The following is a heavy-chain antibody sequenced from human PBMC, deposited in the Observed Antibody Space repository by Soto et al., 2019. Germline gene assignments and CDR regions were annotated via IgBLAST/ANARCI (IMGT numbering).Heavy chain of an antibody. D-gene: IGHD3-3*01. CDR1: GFTFSSYA. Sequence: GGSLRLSCAASGFTFSSYAMSWVRQAPGKGLEWVSAISGSGGSTYYADSVKGRFTISRDNSKNTQYLQMNGLRAEDTAVYYCAKVSSYDFWSGQEGRYGMDVWGQGTTVTVSS. CDR2: ISGSGGST. J-gene: IGHJ6*02. CDR3: AKVSSYDFWSGQEGRYGMDV. V-gene: IGHV3-23*01.